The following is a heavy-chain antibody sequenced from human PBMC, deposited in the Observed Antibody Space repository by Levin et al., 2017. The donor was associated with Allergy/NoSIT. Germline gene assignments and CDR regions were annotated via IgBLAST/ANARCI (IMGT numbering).Heavy chain of an antibody. CDR3: GSPLSGYYDSCGYMRH. V-gene: IGHV3-48*03. D-gene: IGHD3-22*01. CDR2: ISASGQTI. J-gene: IGHJ4*02. Sequence: PGGSLRLSCATSGFIFSNYEMNWVRQAPGKGPEWLSYISASGQTIDYADSVRGRFTISRDNDKSLLFLQMDSLRAEDTAMYYCGSPLSGYYDSCGYMRHWGQGTLVTVSS. CDR1: GFIFSNYE.